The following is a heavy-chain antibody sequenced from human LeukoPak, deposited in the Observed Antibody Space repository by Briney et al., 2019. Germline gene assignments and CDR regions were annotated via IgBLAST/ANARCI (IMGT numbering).Heavy chain of an antibody. CDR1: GYIFTDYY. V-gene: IGHV1-2*02. D-gene: IGHD5-12*01. J-gene: IGHJ5*02. CDR2: INPNSGGT. CDR3: AKAGSNGYGWGPLNWVDP. Sequence: ASVKVSCKASGYIFTDYYMYGVRQAPGQGPEWMGWINPNSGGTSYAQKFQGRVTMTRDTSTSTAYMELSSLKSDETAVYYCAKAGSNGYGWGPLNWVDPWGQGTLVTVSS.